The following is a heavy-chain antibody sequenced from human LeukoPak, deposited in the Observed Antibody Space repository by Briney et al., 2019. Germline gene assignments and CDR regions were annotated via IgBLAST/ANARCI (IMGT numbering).Heavy chain of an antibody. Sequence: GGPLRLSCAASGFTFSSYAMSWVGQAPGKGLEGVSSISSRSSYIYYADSVKGRFTISRDNAKNSLYLQMNTLRAEDTAVYYCARDLVWFGEPKGYYNYMDVWGKGTTVTVSS. J-gene: IGHJ6*03. D-gene: IGHD3-10*01. CDR3: ARDLVWFGEPKGYYNYMDV. CDR2: ISSRSSYI. V-gene: IGHV3-21*01. CDR1: GFTFSSYA.